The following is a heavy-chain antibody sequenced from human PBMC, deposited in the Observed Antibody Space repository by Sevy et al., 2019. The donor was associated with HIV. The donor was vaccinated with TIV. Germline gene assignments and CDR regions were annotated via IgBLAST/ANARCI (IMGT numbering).Heavy chain of an antibody. CDR3: AGVAVEYCTNDCYHRFDH. J-gene: IGHJ4*02. D-gene: IGHD2-8*01. V-gene: IGHV3-30*04. CDR2: ISYDGNYK. Sequence: GGSLRLSCVASGFTFPIYSVLWVRQAPGKGLEWLTLISYDGNYKYYADSVKGRLTISRDNSNNILYLQMSSLRVEDTALYFCAGVAVEYCTNDCYHRFDHWGLGTLVTVSS. CDR1: GFTFPIYS.